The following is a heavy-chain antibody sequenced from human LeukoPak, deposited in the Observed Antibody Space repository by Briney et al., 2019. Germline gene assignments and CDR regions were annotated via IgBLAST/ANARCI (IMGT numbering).Heavy chain of an antibody. CDR3: ARAIAVAGPYYFDY. V-gene: IGHV3-21*01. CDR2: IGSVTTYI. CDR1: GFTFSDYT. D-gene: IGHD6-19*01. J-gene: IGHJ4*02. Sequence: GGSLRLSCAASGFTFSDYTMNWVRQAPGKGLEWVSSIGSVTTYIYYADSVKGRFTISRDNAKNSLSLQVNSLRAEDTAVYYCARAIAVAGPYYFDYWGQGTLVTVSS.